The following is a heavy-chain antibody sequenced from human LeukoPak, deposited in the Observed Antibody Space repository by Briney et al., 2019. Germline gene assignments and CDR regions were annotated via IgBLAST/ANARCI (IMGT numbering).Heavy chain of an antibody. CDR1: GFTFSSYW. Sequence: GGSLRLSCAASGFTFSSYWMSWVRQAPGKGLEWVANIKQDGSEKYYVDSVKGRFTISRDNAKNSLYLQMNSLRAEDTAVYYCARATFFFSYGPPFDYWGQGTLVTVSS. D-gene: IGHD5-18*01. CDR2: IKQDGSEK. V-gene: IGHV3-7*01. CDR3: ARATFFFSYGPPFDY. J-gene: IGHJ4*02.